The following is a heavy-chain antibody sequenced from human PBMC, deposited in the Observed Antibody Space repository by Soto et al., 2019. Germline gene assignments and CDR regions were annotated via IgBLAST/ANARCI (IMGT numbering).Heavy chain of an antibody. J-gene: IGHJ4*02. CDR2: ISAHNGNT. CDR1: GYAFTTYG. CDR3: ARGRYGDY. V-gene: IGHV1-18*01. D-gene: IGHD1-1*01. Sequence: QVHLVQSGAEVKKPGASVKVSCKGSGYAFTTYGISWVRQAPGQGLEWMGWISAHNGNTNYAQKLQGRVTVTSDTATSTAYMELRSLRSDDTAVYYCARGRYGDYWGQGALVTVSS.